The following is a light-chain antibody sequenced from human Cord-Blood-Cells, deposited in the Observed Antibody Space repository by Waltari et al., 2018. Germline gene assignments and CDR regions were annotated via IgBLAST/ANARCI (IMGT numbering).Light chain of an antibody. CDR2: GAS. Sequence: EIVLTQSPGTLSLSPGERATLSCRASQSVSSSYLAWYQQKPGQAPRLLIYGASSSATGIPDRFSGSWSRKDFTITISRLEPEDFAVYYCQQYGSSPFTFGPGTKVDIK. J-gene: IGKJ3*01. V-gene: IGKV3-20*01. CDR3: QQYGSSPFT. CDR1: QSVSSSY.